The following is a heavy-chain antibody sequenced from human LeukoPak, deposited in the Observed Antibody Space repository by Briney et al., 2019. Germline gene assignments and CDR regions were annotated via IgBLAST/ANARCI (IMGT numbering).Heavy chain of an antibody. CDR1: GFTVRDNY. V-gene: IGHV3-53*01. J-gene: IGHJ4*02. Sequence: GGSLRLSCAVSGFTVRDNYLNWVRQTPGKGLECVSVLYSGGAAYYADSVKGRFTISRDNAKNSLYLQMNSLRAEDTAVYYCARPSPGFDYWGQGTLVTVSS. CDR3: ARPSPGFDY. CDR2: LYSGGAA.